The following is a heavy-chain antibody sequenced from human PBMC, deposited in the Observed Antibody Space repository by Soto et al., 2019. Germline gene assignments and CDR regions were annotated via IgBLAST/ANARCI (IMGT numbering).Heavy chain of an antibody. CDR2: ISYDGSNK. D-gene: IGHD1-26*01. Sequence: QPGGSLRLSCAASGFTFSSYAMHWVRQAPGKGLEWVAVISYDGSNKYYADSVKGRFTISRDNSKNTLYLQMNSLRAEDTAVYYCARGVTSYRPRNYYYYGMDVWGQGTTVTVSS. CDR3: ARGVTSYRPRNYYYYGMDV. CDR1: GFTFSSYA. J-gene: IGHJ6*02. V-gene: IGHV3-30-3*01.